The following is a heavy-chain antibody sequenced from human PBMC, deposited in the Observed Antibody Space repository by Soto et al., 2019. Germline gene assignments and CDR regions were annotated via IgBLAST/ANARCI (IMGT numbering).Heavy chain of an antibody. J-gene: IGHJ5*02. CDR1: GYTFTGYY. CDR3: ARDSSGSYYEDTWLDP. CDR2: INPNSGGT. Sequence: GASVKVSCKASGYTFTGYYMHWVRQAPGQGLEWMGWINPNSGGTNYAQKFQGWVTMTRDTSINTAYMELSRLRSDDTAVYYCARDSSGSYYEDTWLDPWGQGTLVTVSS. D-gene: IGHD1-26*01. V-gene: IGHV1-2*04.